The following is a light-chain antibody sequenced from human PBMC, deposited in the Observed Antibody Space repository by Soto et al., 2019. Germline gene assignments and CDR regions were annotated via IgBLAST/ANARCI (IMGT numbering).Light chain of an antibody. CDR3: QQRHSTPIT. CDR1: QSISSY. CDR2: AAS. J-gene: IGKJ5*01. V-gene: IGKV1-39*01. Sequence: DIHMTQSPSSRAASGGGVDTGACRASQSISSYLNWYQQKPGKAPKLLIYAASSLQSGVPSRFSGSGPGTAFNLGLRSRQPEDSATYYCQQRHSTPITFGQGTRLEIK.